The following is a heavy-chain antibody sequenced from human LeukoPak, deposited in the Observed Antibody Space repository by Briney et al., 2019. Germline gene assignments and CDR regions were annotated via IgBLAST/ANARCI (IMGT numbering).Heavy chain of an antibody. V-gene: IGHV1-18*01. CDR1: RYTCTKYG. CDR3: VIDRSYSSGWYPRGYFDY. J-gene: IGHJ4*02. Sequence: ASVKVSCKDSRYTCTKYGLSWVRQARGQGLEWMGWISAYNGNTKYAEKFQGRVTMTTDTSSSTADMELRSLRSDDTAVYYCVIDRSYSSGWYPRGYFDYWGQGTLVAVSS. CDR2: ISAYNGNT. D-gene: IGHD6-19*01.